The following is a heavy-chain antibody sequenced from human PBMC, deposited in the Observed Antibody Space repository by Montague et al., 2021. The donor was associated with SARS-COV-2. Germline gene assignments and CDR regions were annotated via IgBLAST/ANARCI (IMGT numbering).Heavy chain of an antibody. CDR3: YGASSDPYYFDY. J-gene: IGHJ4*02. CDR1: GFTFSSYV. V-gene: IGHV3-23*03. Sequence: SLRLSCAASGFTFSSYVMSWVRQPPGKGLEWVSLIYSAGSSTSYADSVKGRFTISRDNSKNTMYLQMNSLRAEDTAVYYCYGASSDPYYFDYWGQGTLVTVSS. CDR2: IYSAGSST. D-gene: IGHD3-10*01.